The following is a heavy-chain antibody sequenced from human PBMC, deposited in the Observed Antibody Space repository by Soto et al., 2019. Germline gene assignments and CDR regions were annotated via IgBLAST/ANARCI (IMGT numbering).Heavy chain of an antibody. D-gene: IGHD1-1*01. CDR3: ATAATGTFTS. V-gene: IGHV3-74*03. CDR1: GFTFSGSW. CDR2: ISSDGSST. Sequence: EVQLVESGGGLVQPGGSLRLSCAASGFTFSGSWMHWVRQAPGKGLVWVSRISSDGSSTTYADSVKGRFTISRDNATSMLYLQMNSLSASATAVYFCATAATGTFTSWGQGTLATVSS. J-gene: IGHJ5*02.